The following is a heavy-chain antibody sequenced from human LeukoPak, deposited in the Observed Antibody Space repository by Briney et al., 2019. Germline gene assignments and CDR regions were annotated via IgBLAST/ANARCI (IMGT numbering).Heavy chain of an antibody. D-gene: IGHD2-2*01. CDR1: GFTFSSYA. Sequence: QPGGSLRLSCAASGFTFSSYAMSWVRQAPGKGLEWVSVIYSGGSTYYADSVKGRFTISRDNSKNTLYLQMNSLRAEDTAVYYCARGVPYYYFDYWGQGTLVTVSS. CDR2: IYSGGST. J-gene: IGHJ4*02. V-gene: IGHV3-53*01. CDR3: ARGVPYYYFDY.